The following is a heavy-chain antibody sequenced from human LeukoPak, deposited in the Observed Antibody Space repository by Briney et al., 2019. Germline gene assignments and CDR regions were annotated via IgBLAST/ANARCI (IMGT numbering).Heavy chain of an antibody. CDR1: GYTFTGYY. D-gene: IGHD1-20*01. J-gene: IGHJ4*02. CDR3: ARDPYNWNGLAYFDY. V-gene: IGHV1-2*02. CDR2: INPNSGGT. Sequence: ASVKVSCKASGYTFTGYYMHWVRQAPGQGLEWMGWINPNSGGTNYAQKFQGRVTMTRDTSISTAYMELSRLRSDDTAVYYCARDPYNWNGLAYFDYWGQGTLVTVPS.